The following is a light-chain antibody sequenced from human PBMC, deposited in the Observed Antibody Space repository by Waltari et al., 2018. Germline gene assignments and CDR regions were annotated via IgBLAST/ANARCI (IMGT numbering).Light chain of an antibody. J-gene: IGKJ4*01. V-gene: IGKV3-11*01. CDR2: DAS. Sequence: DIVLTQSPATLSLSPGERATLSCRASQSVNRYLAWYQQKPGQAPRLLIYDASNRATGIPARFSGSGSGTDFTLTISSLEPEDFAVYYCQQRSSWLTFGGGTKVEIK. CDR1: QSVNRY. CDR3: QQRSSWLT.